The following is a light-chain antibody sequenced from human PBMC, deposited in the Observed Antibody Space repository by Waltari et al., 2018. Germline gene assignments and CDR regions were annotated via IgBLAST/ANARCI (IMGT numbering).Light chain of an antibody. V-gene: IGKV1-5*03. J-gene: IGKJ5*01. CDR2: KAS. Sequence: TCRASQSISTWWAWYQQRPGKAPKVLIYKASNVKSGVPSRFSGSRSGTEVTLTISSLQPDDFATYYCQQYSDYSITFGQGTRLEIK. CDR3: QQYSDYSIT. CDR1: QSISTW.